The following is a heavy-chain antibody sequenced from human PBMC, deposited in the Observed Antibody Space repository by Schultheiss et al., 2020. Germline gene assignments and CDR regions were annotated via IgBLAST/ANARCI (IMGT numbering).Heavy chain of an antibody. CDR1: GYTFTGDY. Sequence: ASVKVSCKASGYTFTGDYMYWVRQAPGQGLEWMGRINPHSGGTNYAQKFQGRVTMTRDTSISTAYMELSRLRSDDTAIYYCARLQLPSPWGQGTLVTVSS. V-gene: IGHV1-2*06. CDR2: INPHSGGT. J-gene: IGHJ5*02. CDR3: ARLQLPSP. D-gene: IGHD6-6*01.